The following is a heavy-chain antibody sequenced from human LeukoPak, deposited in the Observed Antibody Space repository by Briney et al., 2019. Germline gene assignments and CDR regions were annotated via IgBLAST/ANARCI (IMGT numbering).Heavy chain of an antibody. Sequence: ASVKVSCKASGYTFTDYGIHYVRQAPGQRLEWMGWINAGNGNTKYSQNLQDRVTINRDTSANTAYMELSSLTSEDTAVYYCARDPLDYDHWTRYYGWFDPWGQGTLVTVSS. CDR2: INAGNGNT. V-gene: IGHV1-3*01. D-gene: IGHD3-3*01. CDR3: ARDPLDYDHWTRYYGWFDP. J-gene: IGHJ5*02. CDR1: GYTFTDYG.